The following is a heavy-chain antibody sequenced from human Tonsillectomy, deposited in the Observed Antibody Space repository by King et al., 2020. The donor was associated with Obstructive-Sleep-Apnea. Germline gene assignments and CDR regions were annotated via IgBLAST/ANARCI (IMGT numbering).Heavy chain of an antibody. CDR2: ISTGSSTI. D-gene: IGHD3-22*01. V-gene: IGHV3-48*04. J-gene: IGHJ3*02. Sequence: VQLVESGGGLVQPGGSLRLSCAASGFTFSTYSMNWVRQAPGKGLEWVSYISTGSSTIYYADSVKGRFTISRDNANNSLYMQMKSLRAEATAVYYCARAQKYYYDTSGAKGAFDIWGQGTMVTVSS. CDR1: GFTFSTYS. CDR3: ARAQKYYYDTSGAKGAFDI.